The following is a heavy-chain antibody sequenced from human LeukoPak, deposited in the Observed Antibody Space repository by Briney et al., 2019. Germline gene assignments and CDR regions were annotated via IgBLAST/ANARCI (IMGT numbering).Heavy chain of an antibody. CDR2: ISSSSSYI. V-gene: IGHV3-21*01. J-gene: IGHJ3*02. D-gene: IGHD3-3*01. CDR1: GFTFSSYS. Sequence: PGGSLRLSCAASGFTFSSYSMNWVRQAPGKGLEWVSSISSSSSYIYYADSVKGRFTISRDNAKNSLYLQMNSQRAEDTAVYYCARDRMITIFGVVTLDAFDIWGQGTMVTVSS. CDR3: ARDRMITIFGVVTLDAFDI.